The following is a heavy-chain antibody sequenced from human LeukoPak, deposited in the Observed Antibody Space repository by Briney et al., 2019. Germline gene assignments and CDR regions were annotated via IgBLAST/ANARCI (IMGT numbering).Heavy chain of an antibody. CDR2: ISAYNGNT. CDR3: ARDARDMIVVVITTSLDY. D-gene: IGHD3-22*01. Sequence: ASVKVSCKASGYTFTSYGISWVRQAPGQGLEWMGWISAYNGNTNYAQKLQGRVTMTTDTSTSTAYMELRSLRSDDTAVYYCARDARDMIVVVITTSLDYWGQGTLVTASS. J-gene: IGHJ4*02. V-gene: IGHV1-18*01. CDR1: GYTFTSYG.